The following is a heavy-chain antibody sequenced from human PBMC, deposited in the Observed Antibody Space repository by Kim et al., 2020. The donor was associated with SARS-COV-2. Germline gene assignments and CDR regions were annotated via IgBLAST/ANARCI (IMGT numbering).Heavy chain of an antibody. CDR2: ISYDGSNK. CDR3: AKEEGSEYSSGWTYYYYGMDV. CDR1: GFTFSSYG. J-gene: IGHJ6*02. D-gene: IGHD6-19*01. V-gene: IGHV3-30*18. Sequence: GGSLRLSCAASGFTFSSYGMHWVRQAPGKGLEWVAVISYDGSNKYYADSVKGRFTISRDNSKNTLYLQMNSLRAEDTDVYYCAKEEGSEYSSGWTYYYYGMDVWGQGTTVTVSS.